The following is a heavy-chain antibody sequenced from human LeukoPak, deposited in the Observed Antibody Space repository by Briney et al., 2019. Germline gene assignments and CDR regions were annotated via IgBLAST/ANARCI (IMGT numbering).Heavy chain of an antibody. J-gene: IGHJ4*02. CDR3: AARGYSGYGAVVY. Sequence: GASVKVPCKASGGTFTSYTISWVPQAPGQGLEWMGRIIPILGIANYAQKFQGRVTITADKSTSTAYIELSSLRSEDTAVYYCAARGYSGYGAVVYWGQGTLVTVSS. CDR1: GGTFTSYT. V-gene: IGHV1-69*02. CDR2: IIPILGIA. D-gene: IGHD5-12*01.